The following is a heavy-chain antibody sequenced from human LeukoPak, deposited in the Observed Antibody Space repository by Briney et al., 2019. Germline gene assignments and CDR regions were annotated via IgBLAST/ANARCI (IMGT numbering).Heavy chain of an antibody. CDR1: GGSISSYY. J-gene: IGHJ4*02. Sequence: SETLSLTCTVSGGSISSYYWSWIRQPPGKGLEWIGYIYYSGSTNYNPSLKSRVTISVDTSKNQFFLKLSSVTAADTAVYYCARRDYGGNEHYFDYWGQGTLVTVSS. CDR3: ARRDYGGNEHYFDY. D-gene: IGHD4-23*01. CDR2: IYYSGST. V-gene: IGHV4-59*01.